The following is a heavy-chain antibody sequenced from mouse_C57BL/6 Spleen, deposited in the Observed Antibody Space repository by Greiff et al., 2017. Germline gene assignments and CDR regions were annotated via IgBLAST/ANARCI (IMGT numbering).Heavy chain of an antibody. J-gene: IGHJ2*01. D-gene: IGHD1-1*01. CDR2: IDPENGDT. Sequence: VQLQQSGAELVRPGASVKLSCTASGFNIKDYYMHWVKQRPEQGLEWIGWIDPENGDTEYASKFQGKATITADTSSNTAYLQLSSLTSEDTAVYYCTTVGSSYWGQGTTLTVSS. V-gene: IGHV14-4*01. CDR3: TTVGSSY. CDR1: GFNIKDYY.